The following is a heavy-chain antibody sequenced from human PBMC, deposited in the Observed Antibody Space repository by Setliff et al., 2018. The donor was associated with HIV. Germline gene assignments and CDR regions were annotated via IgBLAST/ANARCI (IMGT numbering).Heavy chain of an antibody. CDR1: GGSITGGRHF. D-gene: IGHD3-10*01. V-gene: IGHV4-61*02. CDR3: ARGKWFGESRRPYYFDY. CDR2: IYTSGST. J-gene: IGHJ4*02. Sequence: SETLSLTCTVSGGSITGGRHFWTWIRQPAGKGLEWIGRIYTSGSTNYNPSLRSRVTISVDTSKNQFSLNLTSVTAADTAVYYGARGKWFGESRRPYYFDYWGQGSLVTVSS.